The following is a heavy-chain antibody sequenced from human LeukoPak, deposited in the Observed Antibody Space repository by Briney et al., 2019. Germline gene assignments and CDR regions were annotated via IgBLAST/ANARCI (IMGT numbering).Heavy chain of an antibody. Sequence: SVKVSCKASGGTFSSYAISWVRQAPGQGLEWMGGIIPIFGTANYAQKFQGRVTITADESTSTAYMELSSLRSEDTAVYYCARDPRIAVAGKYFDYWGQGILVTVSS. CDR3: ARDPRIAVAGKYFDY. CDR1: GGTFSSYA. J-gene: IGHJ4*02. CDR2: IIPIFGTA. V-gene: IGHV1-69*01. D-gene: IGHD6-19*01.